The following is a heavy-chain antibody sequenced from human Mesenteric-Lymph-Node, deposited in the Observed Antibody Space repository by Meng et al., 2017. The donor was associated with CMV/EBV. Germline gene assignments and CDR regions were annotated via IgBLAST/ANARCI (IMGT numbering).Heavy chain of an antibody. Sequence: SVQISCKAAAGTFSSYAISCGRQAPGQGLEWMGGLIPILGIANYAQKFQGRVTITADKSTSTAYMELISIRSEDTAVDYCASGYSDGRWGDYWGQGTLVTVSS. D-gene: IGHD5-18*01. CDR1: AGTFSSYA. V-gene: IGHV1-69*10. CDR3: ASGYSDGRWGDY. J-gene: IGHJ4*02. CDR2: LIPILGIA.